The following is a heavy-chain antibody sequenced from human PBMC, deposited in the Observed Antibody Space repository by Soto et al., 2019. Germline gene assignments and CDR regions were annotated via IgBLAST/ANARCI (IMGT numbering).Heavy chain of an antibody. CDR2: ISYDGGDF. D-gene: IGHD3-10*01. Sequence: GGSLRLSCAASGFAFSTYGMHWVRQAPGKGLEWVALISYDGGDFYYADSVKGRFTISRDNSKHTLSLQMDSLRVEDTAVYYCAKDFGAWSDSWGQGALVTVSS. CDR1: GFAFSTYG. J-gene: IGHJ5*01. V-gene: IGHV3-30*18. CDR3: AKDFGAWSDS.